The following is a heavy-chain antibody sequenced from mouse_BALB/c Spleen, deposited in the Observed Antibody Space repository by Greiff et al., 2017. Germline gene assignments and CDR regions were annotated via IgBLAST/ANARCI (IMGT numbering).Heavy chain of an antibody. CDR1: GYSITSDYA. V-gene: IGHV3-2*02. J-gene: IGHJ1*01. CDR3: ASSSYWYFDV. CDR2: ISYSGST. Sequence: DVKLVESGPGLVKPSQSLSLTCTVTGYSITSDYAWNWIRQFPGNKLEWMGYISYSGSTSYNPSLKSRISITRDTSKNQFFLQLNSVTTEDTATYYCASSSYWYFDVWGAGTTVTVSS.